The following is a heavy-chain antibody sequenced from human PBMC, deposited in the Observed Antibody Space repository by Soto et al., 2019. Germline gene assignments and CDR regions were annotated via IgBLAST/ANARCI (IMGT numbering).Heavy chain of an antibody. CDR1: GYTFTGYY. V-gene: IGHV1-2*02. J-gene: IGHJ5*02. CDR2: INPNSGGT. Sequence: ASVKVSCKASGYTFTGYYMHWVRQAPGQGLEWMGWINPNSGGTNYAQKFQGRVTMTRDTSISTAYMELSRLRSDDTAVYYCARERAGDSGWTSGWFDPWGQGTLVTVSS. CDR3: ARERAGDSGWTSGWFDP. D-gene: IGHD6-19*01.